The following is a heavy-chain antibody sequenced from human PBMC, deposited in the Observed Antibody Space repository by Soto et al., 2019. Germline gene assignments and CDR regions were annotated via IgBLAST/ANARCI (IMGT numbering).Heavy chain of an antibody. J-gene: IGHJ2*01. D-gene: IGHD4-17*01. CDR2: IYWDDDK. Sequence: QITLKESGPTLVKPTQTLTLTCTVSGFSLSASGVGVGWIRQPPGKALEWLALIYWDDDKRYNPSLKTRLTITKGTSKDQVVLTITNMDPVDAATDYCARAQHGDYRAIFFWYFDLWGRGTLVTVSS. CDR3: ARAQHGDYRAIFFWYFDL. V-gene: IGHV2-5*02. CDR1: GFSLSASGVG.